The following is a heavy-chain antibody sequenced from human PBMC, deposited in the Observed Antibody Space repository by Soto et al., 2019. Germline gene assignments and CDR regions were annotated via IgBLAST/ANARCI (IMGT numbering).Heavy chain of an antibody. D-gene: IGHD2-8*01. CDR2: IHYSGTT. V-gene: IGHV4-59*01. Sequence: SETLSLTCTVSGTSISSYYWSWIRQPPGKGLEWIADIHYSGTTNYNPSLASRVTLSVDTSKNQFSLKMTSVTAADRAMYFCARYNSYAIDYWGRGTLVTVSS. CDR1: GTSISSYY. J-gene: IGHJ4*02. CDR3: ARYNSYAIDY.